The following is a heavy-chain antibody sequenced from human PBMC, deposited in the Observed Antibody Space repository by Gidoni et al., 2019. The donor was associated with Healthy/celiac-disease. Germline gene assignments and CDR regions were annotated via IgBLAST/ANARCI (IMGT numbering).Heavy chain of an antibody. J-gene: IGHJ4*02. D-gene: IGHD2-2*01. CDR1: GGTFSSYA. V-gene: IGHV1-69*01. CDR2: IIPIFGTA. CDR3: ATPEGYCSSTSCFFDY. Sequence: QLQLVQSGAEVKTPGSSVQVSCKASGGTFSSYAISWVRQAPGQGLEWMGGIIPIFGTANYAQKFQGRVTITADESTSTAYMELSSLRSEDTAVYYCATPEGYCSSTSCFFDYWGQGTLVTVSS.